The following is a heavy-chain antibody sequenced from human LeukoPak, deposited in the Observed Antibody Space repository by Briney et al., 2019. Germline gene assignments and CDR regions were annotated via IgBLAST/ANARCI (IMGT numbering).Heavy chain of an antibody. D-gene: IGHD5-18*01. CDR2: INPDGNKK. Sequence: GGSLRLSCAVSGLTLSSSWMDWVRQAPGKGLEWVASINPDGNKKYSADSVKGRLTISRDNAENSLYLQMNSLRVEDTAFYYCARDLAYSRLDYWGQGMLVTVSS. J-gene: IGHJ4*02. V-gene: IGHV3-7*01. CDR3: ARDLAYSRLDY. CDR1: GLTLSSSW.